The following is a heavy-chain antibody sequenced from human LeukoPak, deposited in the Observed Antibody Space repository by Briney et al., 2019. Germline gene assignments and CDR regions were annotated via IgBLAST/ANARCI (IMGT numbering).Heavy chain of an antibody. Sequence: WETLSLTCAVYGVSFRGCYWSWIRQPPGKGLHGIGEINHSGSANYIPSVNSGASISVDRSENEFALKQSAVPAAHTSVYYCARGKGQVTIVRGVIRWFDLWGKGTLVTVSS. CDR2: INHSGSA. V-gene: IGHV4-34*01. J-gene: IGHJ5*02. CDR3: ARGKGQVTIVRGVIRWFDL. D-gene: IGHD3-10*01. CDR1: GVSFRGCY.